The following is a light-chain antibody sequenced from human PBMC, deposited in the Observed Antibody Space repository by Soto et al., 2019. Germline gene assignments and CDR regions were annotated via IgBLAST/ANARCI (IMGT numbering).Light chain of an antibody. Sequence: QSVLTQPASVSGSPGQSITISCTGTSSDVVSYNLVSWYQQHPGKAPKLMIYEVSKRPSGVSNRFSGSKSGNTASLTISGLQAEDEADYCCCSYAGSSTFSYVFGTGTKVTVL. V-gene: IGLV2-23*02. J-gene: IGLJ1*01. CDR1: SSDVVSYNL. CDR2: EVS. CDR3: CSYAGSSTFSYV.